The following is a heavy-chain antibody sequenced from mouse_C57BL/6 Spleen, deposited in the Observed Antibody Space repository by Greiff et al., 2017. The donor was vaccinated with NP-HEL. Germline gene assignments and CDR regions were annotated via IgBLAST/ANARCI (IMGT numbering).Heavy chain of an antibody. D-gene: IGHD2-4*01. Sequence: VQLVESGPGLVQPSQSLSITCTVSGFSLTSYGVHWVRQSPGTGLEWLGVIWSGGSTDYNAAFISRLSISKDNSKSQVFFKMNSLQADDTAIYYCARNRIYYDYDDYAMDYWGQGTSVTVSS. CDR3: ARNRIYYDYDDYAMDY. J-gene: IGHJ4*01. CDR2: IWSGGST. CDR1: GFSLTSYG. V-gene: IGHV2-2*01.